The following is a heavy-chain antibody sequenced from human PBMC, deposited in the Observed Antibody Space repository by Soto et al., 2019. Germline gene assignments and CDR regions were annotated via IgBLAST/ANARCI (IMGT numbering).Heavy chain of an antibody. CDR3: AKGRWQQLDYFDY. Sequence: QVQLVESGGGVVQPGRSLRLSCAASGFTFSSYGMHWVRQAPGKGLEWVAVISYDGSNKYYADSVKGRFTISRDNSKNTLYLQRNSLRAEDTAVYYCAKGRWQQLDYFDYWGQGTLVTVSS. V-gene: IGHV3-30*18. CDR2: ISYDGSNK. D-gene: IGHD6-13*01. J-gene: IGHJ4*02. CDR1: GFTFSSYG.